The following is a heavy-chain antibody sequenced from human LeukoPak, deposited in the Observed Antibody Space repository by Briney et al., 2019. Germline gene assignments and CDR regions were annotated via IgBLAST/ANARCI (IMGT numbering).Heavy chain of an antibody. J-gene: IGHJ3*02. CDR3: ARTGAARDAFDI. V-gene: IGHV4-30-2*01. CDR2: IYHSGST. Sequence: PSQTLSLTCTVSGGSISSGGYYWSWIRQPPGKGLEWIGYIYHSGSTYHNPSLKSRVTISVDRSKNQFSLKLSSVTAADTAVYYCARTGAARDAFDIWGQGTMVTVSS. CDR1: GGSISSGGYY. D-gene: IGHD2-15*01.